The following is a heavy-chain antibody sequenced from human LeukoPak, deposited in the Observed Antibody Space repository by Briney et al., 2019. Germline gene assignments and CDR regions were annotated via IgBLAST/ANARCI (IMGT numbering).Heavy chain of an antibody. CDR3: ARDQYAAAGSGRGYFDL. V-gene: IGHV4-61*01. CDR1: GGSVSSGSYY. Sequence: TSETLSLTCTVSGGSVSSGSYYWSWIRQPPGKGLEWIGYIYYSGSTNYNPSLKSRVTISVDTSKNQFSLKLSSVTAADTAVYYCARDQYAAAGSGRGYFDLWGRGTLVTVSS. D-gene: IGHD6-13*01. J-gene: IGHJ2*01. CDR2: IYYSGST.